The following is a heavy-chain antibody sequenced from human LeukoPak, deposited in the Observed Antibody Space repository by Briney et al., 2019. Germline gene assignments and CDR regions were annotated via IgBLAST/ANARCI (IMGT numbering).Heavy chain of an antibody. CDR2: INHSGST. J-gene: IGHJ4*02. Sequence: SETLSLTCAVYGGSFGGYYWSWIRQPPGKGLEWIGEINHSGSTNYNPSLKSRVTISVDTSKNQFSLKLSSVTAADTAVYYCARGGRQGVRVIAYFDYWGQGTLVTVSS. CDR3: ARGGRQGVRVIAYFDY. D-gene: IGHD3-10*01. CDR1: GGSFGGYY. V-gene: IGHV4-34*01.